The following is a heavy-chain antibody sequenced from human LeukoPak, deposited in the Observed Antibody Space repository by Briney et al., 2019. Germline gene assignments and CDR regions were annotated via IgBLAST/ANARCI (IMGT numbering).Heavy chain of an antibody. CDR3: ARGAPLRYFDWLPQGYFDL. CDR1: GFTFSSYE. Sequence: PGGSLRLSCAASGFTFSSYEMNWVRQAPGKGLEWVSYISSSGSTIYYADSVKGRFTISRDNAKNSLYLQMNSLRAEDTAVYYCARGAPLRYFDWLPQGYFDLWGRGTLVTVSS. CDR2: ISSSGSTI. J-gene: IGHJ2*01. V-gene: IGHV3-48*03. D-gene: IGHD3-9*01.